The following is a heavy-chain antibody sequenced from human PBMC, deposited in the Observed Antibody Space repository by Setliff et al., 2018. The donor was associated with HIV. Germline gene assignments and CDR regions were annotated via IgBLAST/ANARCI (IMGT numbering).Heavy chain of an antibody. CDR1: GGSSNYY. CDR2: ISYSGNI. V-gene: IGHV4-39*07. D-gene: IGHD3-10*01. Sequence: SETLSLTCIVSGGSSNYYWGWIRQAPGKGLEWIGSISYSGNIDYNPSLRSRIILSLDTSKNQFSLKLSYVTAADTAVYYCARGSVFWDRGNHYQYMDVWAKGTTVTVSS. J-gene: IGHJ6*03. CDR3: ARGSVFWDRGNHYQYMDV.